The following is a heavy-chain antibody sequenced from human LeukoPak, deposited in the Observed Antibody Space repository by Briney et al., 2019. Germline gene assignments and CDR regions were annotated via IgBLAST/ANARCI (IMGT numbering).Heavy chain of an antibody. J-gene: IGHJ4*02. V-gene: IGHV4-38-2*01. CDR1: GYSISSGYY. CDR2: IYHSGST. D-gene: IGHD4-17*01. CDR3: ARQIHDYGDYFDY. Sequence: KPSETLSLTCAVSGYSISSGYYWGWIRQPPGKGLEGIGSIYHSGSTYYNPSLKSRVTISVDTSKNQFSLKLSSVTAADTAVYYCARQIHDYGDYFDYWGQGTLVTVSS.